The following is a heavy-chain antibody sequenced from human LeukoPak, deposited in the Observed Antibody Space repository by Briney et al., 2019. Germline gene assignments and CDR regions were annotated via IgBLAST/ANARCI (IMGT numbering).Heavy chain of an antibody. CDR3: ARGTYYYEF. V-gene: IGHV3-7*04. J-gene: IGHJ4*02. CDR1: KFTFSDYW. Sequence: PGGSLRLSCAAPKFTFSDYWMTSVCQAPGKGPEWVAYMNQLGNEKNYLDSVKGRFTISRDNAKNSLYLQMTSLRADDTAVYYCARGTYYYEFWGQGTLVTVSS. D-gene: IGHD3/OR15-3a*01. CDR2: MNQLGNEK.